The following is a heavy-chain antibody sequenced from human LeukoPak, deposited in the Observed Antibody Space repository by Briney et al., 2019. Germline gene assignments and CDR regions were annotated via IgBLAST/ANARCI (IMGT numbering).Heavy chain of an antibody. Sequence: SQTLSLTCAISGDTVSRNNPAWNWIRQSPSRGLEWLGRTYFKSKWYNDYAESVKSRISINPDTSKNQFSLHLNSVTPEGTAVYFCARGWNYAFDSWGQGTLVTVSS. CDR1: GDTVSRNNPA. V-gene: IGHV6-1*01. D-gene: IGHD1-7*01. J-gene: IGHJ4*02. CDR3: ARGWNYAFDS. CDR2: TYFKSKWYN.